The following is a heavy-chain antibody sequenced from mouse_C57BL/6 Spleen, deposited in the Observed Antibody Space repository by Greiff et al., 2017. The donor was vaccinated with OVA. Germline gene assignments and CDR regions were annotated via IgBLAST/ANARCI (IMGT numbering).Heavy chain of an antibody. V-gene: IGHV1-81*01. CDR2: IYPRSGNT. Sequence: LVESGAELARPGASVKLSCKASGYTFTSYGISWVKQRTGQGLEWIGEIYPRSGNTYYNEKFKGKATLTADKSSSTAYMELRSLTSEDSAVYFCARFDYDVGFAYWGQGTLVTVSA. CDR3: ARFDYDVGFAY. CDR1: GYTFTSYG. J-gene: IGHJ3*01. D-gene: IGHD2-4*01.